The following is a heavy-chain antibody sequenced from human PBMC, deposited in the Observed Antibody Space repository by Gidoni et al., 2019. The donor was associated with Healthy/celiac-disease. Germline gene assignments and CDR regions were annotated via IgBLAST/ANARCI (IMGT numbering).Heavy chain of an antibody. CDR2: INWNGGST. CDR3: ARGRSGSYYVFDY. V-gene: IGHV3-20*01. CDR1: GITLGAYG. D-gene: IGHD1-26*01. Sequence: VQLVESGGGVVRPGGFVRLSCAASGITLGAYGMRWVRQAPGKGLEWVSGINWNGGSTGYADSVNGRFTISRDNAKNSLYLQMNSLRADDTAVYHCARGRSGSYYVFDYWGQGTLVTVSS. J-gene: IGHJ4*02.